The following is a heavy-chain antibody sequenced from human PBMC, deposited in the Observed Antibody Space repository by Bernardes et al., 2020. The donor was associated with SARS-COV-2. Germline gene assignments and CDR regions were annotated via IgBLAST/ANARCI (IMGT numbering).Heavy chain of an antibody. D-gene: IGHD3-3*01. Sequence: GGSLRLSCAASGFTFSSYAMHWVRQAPGKGLEWVAVISYDGSNKYYADSVKGRFTISRDNSKNTLYLQMNSLRAEDTAVYYCARDVSPDFWSGYYSNWGQGTLVTVSS. CDR2: ISYDGSNK. J-gene: IGHJ4*02. V-gene: IGHV3-30*04. CDR3: ARDVSPDFWSGYYSN. CDR1: GFTFSSYA.